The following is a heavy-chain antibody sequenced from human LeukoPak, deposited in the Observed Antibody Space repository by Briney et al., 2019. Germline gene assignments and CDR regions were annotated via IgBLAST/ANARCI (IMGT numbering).Heavy chain of an antibody. CDR2: IGSSSSTI. CDR1: GFTFSTYN. CDR3: ARETGYYRSGYYYYMDV. D-gene: IGHD3-9*01. Sequence: GGSLRLSCAASGFTFSTYNMNWVRQAPGKGLEWVSYIGSSSSTIYYADSVKGRFTISRDNAKNSLYLQMNSLRVEDTAVYYCARETGYYRSGYYYYMDVWGKGTTVTVSS. V-gene: IGHV3-48*01. J-gene: IGHJ6*03.